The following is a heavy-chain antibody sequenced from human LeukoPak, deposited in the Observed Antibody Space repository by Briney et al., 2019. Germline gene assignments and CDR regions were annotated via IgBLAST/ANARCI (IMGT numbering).Heavy chain of an antibody. V-gene: IGHV1-2*02. CDR2: INPNSGGT. Sequence: ASVKVSCKASGYTFTGYYMRWVRQAPGQGLEWMGWINPNSGGTNYAQKFQGRVTMTRDTSISTAYMELSRLRSDDTAVYYCATPTVTTWYYFDYWGQGTLVTVSS. CDR1: GYTFTGYY. D-gene: IGHD4-17*01. CDR3: ATPTVTTWYYFDY. J-gene: IGHJ4*02.